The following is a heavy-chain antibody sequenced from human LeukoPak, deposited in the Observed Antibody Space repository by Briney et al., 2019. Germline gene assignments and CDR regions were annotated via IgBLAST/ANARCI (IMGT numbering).Heavy chain of an antibody. V-gene: IGHV4-31*03. Sequence: PSETLSLTCTVSGGSISSGGHYWTWVRQHPGKGLEWIGYIHYSGSTHYNPSLKSRLIISVGTSENQFSLKLSSVTAADTAVYYCARGFDSSGYYFDYWGQGTLVTVSS. D-gene: IGHD3-22*01. CDR2: IHYSGST. J-gene: IGHJ4*02. CDR1: GGSISSGGHY. CDR3: ARGFDSSGYYFDY.